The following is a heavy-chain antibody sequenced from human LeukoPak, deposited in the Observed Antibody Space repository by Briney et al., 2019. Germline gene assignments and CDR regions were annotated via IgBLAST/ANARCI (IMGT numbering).Heavy chain of an antibody. D-gene: IGHD3-22*01. Sequence: ASVKVSCKASGYTFTSYYMHWVRQAPGQGLEWMGWINPNSGGTNYAQKFQGRVTMTRDTSISTAYMELSRLRSDDTAVYYCARTLNYDSSGYYCDYWGQGTLVTVSS. V-gene: IGHV1-2*02. CDR1: GYTFTSYY. J-gene: IGHJ4*02. CDR3: ARTLNYDSSGYYCDY. CDR2: INPNSGGT.